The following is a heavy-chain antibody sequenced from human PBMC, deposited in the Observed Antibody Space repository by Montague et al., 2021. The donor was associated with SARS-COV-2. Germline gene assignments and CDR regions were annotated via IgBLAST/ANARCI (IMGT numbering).Heavy chain of an antibody. V-gene: IGHV2-5*02. CDR1: GFSLDTRGAG. CDR2: IYWDDDK. CDR3: AHRIARHYDTSAYLWCPFDF. Sequence: PALVKPTQTFTLICSFSGFSLDTRGAGVAGSVSPQERPLEWLALIYWDDDKRYSPSLKSRLTITKDTSKNQVVLTMTNMDPVDTATYYCAHRIARHYDTSAYLWCPFDFWGQGTLVTVSS. J-gene: IGHJ4*03. D-gene: IGHD3-22*01.